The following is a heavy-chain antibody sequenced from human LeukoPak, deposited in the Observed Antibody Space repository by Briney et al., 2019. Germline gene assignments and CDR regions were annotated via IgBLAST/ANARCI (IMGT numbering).Heavy chain of an antibody. J-gene: IGHJ4*02. CDR3: ARHRPGGTIFGVVTTDY. Sequence: ETLSLTCAVYGGSFSGYYWSWIRQPPGKGLEWIGEINHSGSTNYNPSLKSRVTISVDTSKNLFSLKLSSVTAADTAVYYCARHRPGGTIFGVVTTDYWGQGTLVTVSS. CDR2: INHSGST. V-gene: IGHV4-34*01. CDR1: GGSFSGYY. D-gene: IGHD3-3*01.